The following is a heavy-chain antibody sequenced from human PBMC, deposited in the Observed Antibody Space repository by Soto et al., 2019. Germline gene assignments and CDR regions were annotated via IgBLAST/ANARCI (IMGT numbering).Heavy chain of an antibody. Sequence: QLQLQESGPGLVKPSETLSLTCTVSGGSISSSSYYWGWIRQPPGKGLEWIGSIYYSGSTYYNPSLKSRVTISVDTSKNQFSLKLSSVTAADTAVYYCARLRVGAKSPFDIWGQGTMVTVSS. CDR3: ARLRVGAKSPFDI. V-gene: IGHV4-39*01. J-gene: IGHJ3*02. CDR2: IYYSGST. CDR1: GGSISSSSYY. D-gene: IGHD1-26*01.